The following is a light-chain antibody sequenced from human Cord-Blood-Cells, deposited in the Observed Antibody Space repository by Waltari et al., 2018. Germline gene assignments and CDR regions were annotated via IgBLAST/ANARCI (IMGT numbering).Light chain of an antibody. J-gene: IGLJ2*01. CDR3: CSYAGSSTVV. CDR2: EGS. CDR1: SSDVGSYNL. Sequence: QSALTQPASVSGSHGQAITISCTGTSSDVGSYNLAYWYQPHPGKAPKLMIYEGSKRPSGVSNRFSGSKSGNTASLTISGLQAEDEADYYCCSYAGSSTVVFGGGTKLTVL. V-gene: IGLV2-23*01.